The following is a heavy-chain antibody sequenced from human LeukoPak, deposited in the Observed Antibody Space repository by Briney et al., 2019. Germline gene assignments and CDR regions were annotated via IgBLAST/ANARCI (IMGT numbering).Heavy chain of an antibody. D-gene: IGHD3-22*01. Sequence: SETLSLTCTVSGGSISSSSYYWGWIRQPPGKGLEWIGYIYYSGSTNYNPSLKSRVTISVDTSKNQFSLKLSSVTAADTAVYYCARVDSSGYYYGPFDYWGQGTLVTVSS. V-gene: IGHV4-61*05. J-gene: IGHJ4*02. CDR1: GGSISSSSYY. CDR2: IYYSGST. CDR3: ARVDSSGYYYGPFDY.